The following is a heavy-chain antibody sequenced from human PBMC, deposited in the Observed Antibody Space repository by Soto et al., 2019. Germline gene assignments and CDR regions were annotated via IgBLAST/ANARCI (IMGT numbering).Heavy chain of an antibody. CDR1: GYTFTSYY. CDR2: INPSGGST. CDR3: ARDRSSSWYYFDY. Sequence: QVQLVQSGAEVKKPGASVKVSCKASGYTFTSYYMHWVRQAPGQGLEWMGIINPSGGSTSYAQKFQGTVTMTRATTTSTVYMDLSSLRSEDPPVYYSARDRSSSWYYFDYWGQRTLVTVSS. J-gene: IGHJ4*02. D-gene: IGHD6-13*01. V-gene: IGHV1-46*03.